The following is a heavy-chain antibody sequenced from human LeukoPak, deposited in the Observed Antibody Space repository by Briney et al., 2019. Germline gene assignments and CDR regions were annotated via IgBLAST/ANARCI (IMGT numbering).Heavy chain of an antibody. CDR3: ARDGSSSWYYSDY. CDR2: IYYSGTT. V-gene: IGHV4-31*03. J-gene: IGHJ4*02. CDR1: GGSINSNNYY. D-gene: IGHD6-13*01. Sequence: PSQTLSLTCTVSGGSINSNNYYWSWIRQHPGKGLEWIGNIYYSGTTNYNPSLKSRVTISVDTSKNQFSLKLSSVTAADTAVYYCARDGSSSWYYSDYWGQGTLVTVSS.